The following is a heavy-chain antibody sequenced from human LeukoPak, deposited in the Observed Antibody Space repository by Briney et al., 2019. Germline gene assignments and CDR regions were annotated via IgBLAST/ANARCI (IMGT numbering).Heavy chain of an antibody. J-gene: IGHJ4*02. Sequence: ESPRIFSCAASGITISSDWIQWRRKPPGKLELWVSIINGDGGTTGYAASVNGRSTTSSDNANTTLHLLSSILRADTTGVYYWGRRTRVDGAWGPYWGQGTLVTVSS. CDR3: GRRTRVDGAWGPY. D-gene: IGHD4/OR15-4a*01. CDR2: INGDGGTT. CDR1: GITISSDW. V-gene: IGHV3-74*01.